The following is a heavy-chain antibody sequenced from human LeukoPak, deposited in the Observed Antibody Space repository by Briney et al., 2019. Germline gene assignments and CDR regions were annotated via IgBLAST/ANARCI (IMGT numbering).Heavy chain of an antibody. J-gene: IGHJ4*02. Sequence: GGSLRLSCAASGFTFDDYAMHWVRQAPGKGLEWVSGISWKSGSIDYVDSVEGRFTISRDNAKNSLYLQMNSLRAEDTAFYYCVKDTRKQLVPGYFDFWGQGTLVTVSS. CDR1: GFTFDDYA. CDR2: ISWKSGSI. D-gene: IGHD6-13*01. V-gene: IGHV3-9*01. CDR3: VKDTRKQLVPGYFDF.